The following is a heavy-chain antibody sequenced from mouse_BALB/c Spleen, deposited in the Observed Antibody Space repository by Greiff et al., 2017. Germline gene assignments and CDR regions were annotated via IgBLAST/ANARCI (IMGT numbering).Heavy chain of an antibody. CDR3: AREDRYDGMDY. CDR2: ISSGGSYT. D-gene: IGHD2-14*01. J-gene: IGHJ4*01. CDR1: GFTFSSYA. Sequence: EVKLMESGGGLVKPGGSLKLSCAASGFTFSSYAMSWVRQSPEKRLEWVAEISSGGSYTYYPDTVTGRFTISRDNAKNTLYLEMSSLRSEDTAMYYCAREDRYDGMDYWGQGTSVTVSS. V-gene: IGHV5-9-4*01.